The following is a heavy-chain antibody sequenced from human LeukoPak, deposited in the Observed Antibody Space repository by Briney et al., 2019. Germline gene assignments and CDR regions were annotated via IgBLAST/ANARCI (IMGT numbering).Heavy chain of an antibody. D-gene: IGHD3-9*01. V-gene: IGHV4-39*01. Sequence: SETLSLTCTVSGGSIRSSSYYWGWIRQPPGKGLEWIVSIYYSGSTFYNPSLKSRVTISVDTSKNQFSLRLNSVTAADTAVYYCARAFRGVLRYFDWLPWGQGTLVTVSS. CDR1: GGSIRSSSYY. J-gene: IGHJ5*02. CDR3: ARAFRGVLRYFDWLP. CDR2: IYYSGST.